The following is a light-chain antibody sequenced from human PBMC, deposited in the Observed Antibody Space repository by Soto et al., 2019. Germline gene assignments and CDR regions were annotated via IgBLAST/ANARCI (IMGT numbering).Light chain of an antibody. V-gene: IGKV3-20*01. CDR1: QSVSSSY. J-gene: IGKJ4*01. Sequence: EIVLTQSPGTLSLSPGERATLSCRASQSVSSSYLAWYQQKPGQAPRLLIYGASIRATGIPHRFSGSGSGTDFTITISGLEPEDLAVYYCHQYASSPLTFGGGTKVEIK. CDR2: GAS. CDR3: HQYASSPLT.